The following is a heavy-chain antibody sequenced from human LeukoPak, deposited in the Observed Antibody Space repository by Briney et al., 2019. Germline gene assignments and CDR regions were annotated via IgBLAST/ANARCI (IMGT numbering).Heavy chain of an antibody. J-gene: IGHJ6*03. Sequence: SVKVSCKASGGTFSSYAISWVRQAPGQGLEWMGRITPIFGTANYAQKFQGRVTITTDESTSTAYMELSSLRSEDTAVYYCARGGGSYYGYYYYMDVWGKGTTVTVSS. CDR2: ITPIFGTA. CDR1: GGTFSSYA. D-gene: IGHD1-26*01. CDR3: ARGGGSYYGYYYYMDV. V-gene: IGHV1-69*05.